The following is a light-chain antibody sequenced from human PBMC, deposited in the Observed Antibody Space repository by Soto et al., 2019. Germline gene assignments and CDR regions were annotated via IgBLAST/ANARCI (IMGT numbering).Light chain of an antibody. CDR2: GAS. J-gene: IGKJ1*01. V-gene: IGKV3-20*01. Sequence: EIVLTQSPGTLSLSPGERATLSCRASQSVSSSYLAWYQQKPGQAPRLLIYGASSRATGLPDRFSGSGSGTDCTITISRVEHEAFAVYYCHQYGSSPPTFGEGTKVEIK. CDR1: QSVSSSY. CDR3: HQYGSSPPT.